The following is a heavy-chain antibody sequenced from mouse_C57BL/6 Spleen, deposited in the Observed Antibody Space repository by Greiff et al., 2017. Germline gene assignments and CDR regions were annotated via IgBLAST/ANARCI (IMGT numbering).Heavy chain of an antibody. V-gene: IGHV14-4*01. CDR3: TMMITRAFDY. J-gene: IGHJ2*01. Sequence: VQLQQSGAELVRPGASVKLSCTASGFNIKDDYMHWVKQRPEQGLEWIGWIDPENGDTEYASKFQGKATITADTSSNTAYLQLSSLTSEDTAVYYCTMMITRAFDYWGQGTTLTVSS. D-gene: IGHD2-4*01. CDR1: GFNIKDDY. CDR2: IDPENGDT.